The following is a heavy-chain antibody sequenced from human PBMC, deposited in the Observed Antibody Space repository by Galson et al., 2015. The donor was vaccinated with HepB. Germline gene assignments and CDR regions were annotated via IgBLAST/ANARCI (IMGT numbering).Heavy chain of an antibody. Sequence: SVKVSCKASGYTFTSYDISWVRQAPGQGLEWMGWISNYNGNTNYAQKLQGRVTVTTDTSTSTAYMELSSLRSEDTAVYYCARGGVAPAYCSGGSCYSGGYYGMDVWGQGTTVTVSS. CDR2: ISNYNGNT. D-gene: IGHD2-15*01. J-gene: IGHJ6*02. CDR3: ARGGVAPAYCSGGSCYSGGYYGMDV. CDR1: GYTFTSYD. V-gene: IGHV1-18*01.